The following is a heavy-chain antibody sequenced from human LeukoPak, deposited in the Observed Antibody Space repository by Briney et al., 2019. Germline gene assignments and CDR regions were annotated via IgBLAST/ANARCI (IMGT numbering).Heavy chain of an antibody. J-gene: IGHJ4*02. Sequence: GSLRLSCAASGLTFSSYGMHWVRQAPGKGLEWVAFIRYDGSNKYYADSVKGRFTISRDNSKNTLYLQMNSLRAEDTAVYYCAKDRGYYDSSFFDYWGQGTLVTVSS. CDR2: IRYDGSNK. D-gene: IGHD3-22*01. V-gene: IGHV3-30*02. CDR3: AKDRGYYDSSFFDY. CDR1: GLTFSSYG.